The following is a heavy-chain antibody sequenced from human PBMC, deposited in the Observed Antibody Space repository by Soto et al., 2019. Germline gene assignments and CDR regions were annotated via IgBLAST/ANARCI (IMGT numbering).Heavy chain of an antibody. J-gene: IGHJ4*02. CDR3: ARDSGVAGPSGHLDY. D-gene: IGHD2-8*01. V-gene: IGHV1-3*01. Sequence: QVQLVQSGAEVKEPGASGRVSCKASGYSFTIHVMHWVRQAPGQRLEWMGWVNGGSGDTKYSQKFQDRVTITRDTFASTAYMELRGLRSGDKAVYHFARDSGVAGPSGHLDYLCQGTLVTVSS. CDR2: VNGGSGDT. CDR1: GYSFTIHV.